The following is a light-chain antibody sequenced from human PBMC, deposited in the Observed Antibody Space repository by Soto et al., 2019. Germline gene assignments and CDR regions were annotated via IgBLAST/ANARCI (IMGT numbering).Light chain of an antibody. Sequence: DIVMTQSPDSLAVSLGERATINCKSSQNILYSSNDKNYLAWYQQKLGQPPKLLIYWASTRESGVPDPFSRSGSGTDFTLNIASLQAEDVALYYCQQYFITPYTFGQGTKLEIK. J-gene: IGKJ2*01. CDR1: QNILYSSNDKNY. V-gene: IGKV4-1*01. CDR3: QQYFITPYT. CDR2: WAS.